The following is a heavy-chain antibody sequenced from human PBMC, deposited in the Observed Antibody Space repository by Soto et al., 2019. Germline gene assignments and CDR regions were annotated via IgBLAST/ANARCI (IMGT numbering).Heavy chain of an antibody. CDR1: GYTFTGYY. D-gene: IGHD6-19*01. Sequence: ASVKVSCTASGYTFTGYYMHWVRQAPGQGLEWMGWINPNSGGTNYAQKFQGWVTMTRDTSISTAYMELSRLRSDDTAVYYCARDTSYSSGWYYDYYYYGMDVWGQGTTVTVSS. CDR2: INPNSGGT. CDR3: ARDTSYSSGWYYDYYYYGMDV. V-gene: IGHV1-2*04. J-gene: IGHJ6*02.